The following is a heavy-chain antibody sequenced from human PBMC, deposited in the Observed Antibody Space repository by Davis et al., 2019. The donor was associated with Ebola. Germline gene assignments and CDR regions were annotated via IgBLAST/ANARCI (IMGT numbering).Heavy chain of an antibody. D-gene: IGHD4-23*01. CDR2: IRGDGSEQ. Sequence: GESLKISCTASGFTFRTAAMNWVRQAPGKGLEWVANIRGDGSEQSYVDSVKGRFTISRDNAKNSVYLEMNSLRAEDTAVFYCARDRWPNLASYYGMDVWGQGTTVTVSS. CDR3: ARDRWPNLASYYGMDV. CDR1: GFTFRTAA. J-gene: IGHJ6*02. V-gene: IGHV3-7*01.